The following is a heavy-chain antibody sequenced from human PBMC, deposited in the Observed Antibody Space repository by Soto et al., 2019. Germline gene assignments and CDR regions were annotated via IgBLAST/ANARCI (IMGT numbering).Heavy chain of an antibody. D-gene: IGHD3-22*01. J-gene: IGHJ3*02. Sequence: LCGGSISSGGYYWSWIRQPPGKGLEWIGYIYYSGSTYYNPSLKSRVTISVDTSKNQFSLKLSSVTAADTAVYYCARGRITMIVVPLDAFDIWGQGTMVTVSS. CDR2: IYYSGST. V-gene: IGHV4-31*02. CDR1: GGSISSGGYY. CDR3: ARGRITMIVVPLDAFDI.